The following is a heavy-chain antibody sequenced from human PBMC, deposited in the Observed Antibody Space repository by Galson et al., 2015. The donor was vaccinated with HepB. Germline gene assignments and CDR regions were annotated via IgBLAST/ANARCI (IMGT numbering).Heavy chain of an antibody. J-gene: IGHJ4*02. V-gene: IGHV4-61*02. CDR3: ARDQDEAARPGYFDY. CDR2: IYTSGST. CDR1: GGSISSGSYY. D-gene: IGHD6-6*01. Sequence: TLSLTCTVSGGSISSGSYYWSWIRQPAGKGLECIGRIYTSGSTNYNPSLKSRVTMSVDTSKNQFSLKLSSVTAADTAVYYCARDQDEAARPGYFDYWGQGTLVTVSS.